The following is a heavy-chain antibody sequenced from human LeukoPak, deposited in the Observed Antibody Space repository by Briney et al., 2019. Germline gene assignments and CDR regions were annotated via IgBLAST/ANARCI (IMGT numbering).Heavy chain of an antibody. Sequence: SVKVSCKASGGTFSSYAISWVRQAPGQGLEWMGGIIPIFGTANYAQKLQGRVTITTDESTSTAYMELSSLRSEDTAVYYCAMSGVQLWYRGGFDYWGQGTLVTVSS. CDR3: AMSGVQLWYRGGFDY. CDR1: GGTFSSYA. D-gene: IGHD5-18*01. J-gene: IGHJ4*02. CDR2: IIPIFGTA. V-gene: IGHV1-69*05.